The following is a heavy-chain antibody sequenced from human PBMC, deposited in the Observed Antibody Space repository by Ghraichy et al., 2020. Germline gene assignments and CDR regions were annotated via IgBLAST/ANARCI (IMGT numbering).Heavy chain of an antibody. CDR2: IYYIGGI. D-gene: IGHD2-2*01. V-gene: IGHV4-61*01. Sequence: SETLSLTCTVSSGSVSSGSNYWSWIRQPPGKGLEWIGYIYYIGGINYNPSLKSRVTISVDTSKNQFSLKLTSVTAADTAVYYCARDQGRGYCSSTSCYAIDIWGQGTTVTVSS. CDR1: SGSVSSGSNY. J-gene: IGHJ3*02. CDR3: ARDQGRGYCSSTSCYAIDI.